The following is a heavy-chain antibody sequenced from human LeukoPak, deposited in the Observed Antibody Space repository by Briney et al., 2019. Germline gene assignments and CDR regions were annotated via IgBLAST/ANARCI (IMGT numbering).Heavy chain of an antibody. CDR1: GYTFTNYG. V-gene: IGHV1-18*01. Sequence: ASVTVSCKSSGYTFTNYGISWVRQAPGQGLEWMAWINPYNGNTNYLQKFPGRVTMTTDTSTSTAYMELRSLRSDDTAVYYCARRGRNYYGSGSPTDDALDVWGQGTMVTVSS. CDR2: INPYNGNT. CDR3: ARRGRNYYGSGSPTDDALDV. D-gene: IGHD3-10*01. J-gene: IGHJ3*01.